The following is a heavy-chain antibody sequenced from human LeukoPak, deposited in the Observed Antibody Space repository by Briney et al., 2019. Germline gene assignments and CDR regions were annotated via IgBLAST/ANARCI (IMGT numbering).Heavy chain of an antibody. CDR1: GFTFDDYA. D-gene: IGHD5-18*01. J-gene: IGHJ4*02. V-gene: IGHV3-9*01. CDR2: ISWNGGSI. Sequence: GGSLRLSCAASGFTFDDYAMHWVRQAPGKGLEWVSGISWNGGSIGYAYSVKGRFTISRDNAKNSLYLQMNSLRAEDTALYYCAKDREFRSYGYYFDYWGQGTLVTVSS. CDR3: AKDREFRSYGYYFDY.